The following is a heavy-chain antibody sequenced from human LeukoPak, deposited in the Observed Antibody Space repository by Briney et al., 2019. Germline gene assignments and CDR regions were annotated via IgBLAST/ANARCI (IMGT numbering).Heavy chain of an antibody. CDR2: IYATDLT. Sequence: SETLSLTCTVSGRSIRSVYWNWIRQSAGKGLEWIGRIYATDLTNYNPSLKSRVTLSVDMSKNELSLTLKSVTVADTAVYYCARGFGSGTSPIDLWGQGALVTVSS. CDR1: GRSIRSVY. CDR3: ARGFGSGTSPIDL. V-gene: IGHV4-4*07. J-gene: IGHJ5*02. D-gene: IGHD3-10*01.